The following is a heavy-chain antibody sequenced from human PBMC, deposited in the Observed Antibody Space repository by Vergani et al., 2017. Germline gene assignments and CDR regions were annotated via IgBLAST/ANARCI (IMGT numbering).Heavy chain of an antibody. Sequence: EVQLLESGGGLVQPGGSLRLSCAASGFTFSSYAMSWVRQAPGKGLEWVSAISGSGGSTYYADSVKGRFTTSRDNSKNTLYLQMNSLRAEDTAVYYCAKDRDSSSWPLFYYYYMDVWGKGTTVTVSS. CDR1: GFTFSSYA. J-gene: IGHJ6*03. D-gene: IGHD6-13*01. CDR3: AKDRDSSSWPLFYYYYMDV. V-gene: IGHV3-23*01. CDR2: ISGSGGST.